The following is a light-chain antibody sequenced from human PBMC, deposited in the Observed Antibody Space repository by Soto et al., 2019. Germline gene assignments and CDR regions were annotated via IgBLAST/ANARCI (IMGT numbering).Light chain of an antibody. Sequence: EIVLTQSPATLSVSLGDSATLSCRASQGIGDTLAWYQHKPGQTPRLLIYDTSTRATGVPTRFSGSRSGAEFTLTINSLQSEDFAVYYCQPYNNWPLTFGGGTKVDIK. CDR3: QPYNNWPLT. CDR1: QGIGDT. CDR2: DTS. V-gene: IGKV3-15*01. J-gene: IGKJ4*01.